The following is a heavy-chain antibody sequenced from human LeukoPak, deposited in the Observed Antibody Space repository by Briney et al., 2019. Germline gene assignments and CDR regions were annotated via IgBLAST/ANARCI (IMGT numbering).Heavy chain of an antibody. CDR2: IYYSGST. J-gene: IGHJ4*02. V-gene: IGHV4-59*01. Sequence: PSETLSLTCTVSGASISGYYWSWIRQPPGKGLECIGYIYYSGSTNYNPSLKRRVTISVDTPKNQFSLKLGSVTAADTAVYYWATVNSSGFDYWGQGTLVTVSS. D-gene: IGHD6-19*01. CDR1: GASISGYY. CDR3: ATVNSSGFDY.